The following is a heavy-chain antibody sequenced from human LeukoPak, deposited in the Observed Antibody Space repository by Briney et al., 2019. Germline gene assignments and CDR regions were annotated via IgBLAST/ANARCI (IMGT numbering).Heavy chain of an antibody. Sequence: PGGSLRLSCAASGFTFSSSAMSWVRQAPGKGLEWVSVIYSGGSTFYADSVKGRFTISRDNSKNTLYLQMNSLRAEDTAVYYCASSLLGFTFDYWGQGTLVTVSS. V-gene: IGHV3-53*01. CDR1: GFTFSSSA. CDR2: IYSGGST. J-gene: IGHJ4*02. CDR3: ASSLLGFTFDY. D-gene: IGHD2-15*01.